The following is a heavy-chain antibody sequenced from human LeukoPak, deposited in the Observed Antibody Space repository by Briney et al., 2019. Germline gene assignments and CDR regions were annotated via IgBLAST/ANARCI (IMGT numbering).Heavy chain of an antibody. CDR2: IIPILGIA. Sequence: ASVKVSCKASGGTFSGYAISWVRQAPGQGLEWMGRIIPILGIANYAQKFQGRVTITADKSTSTAYMELSSLRSEDTAVYYCARVVAATGPLDVWGQGTTVTVSS. J-gene: IGHJ6*02. CDR3: ARVVAATGPLDV. V-gene: IGHV1-69*04. CDR1: GGTFSGYA. D-gene: IGHD2-15*01.